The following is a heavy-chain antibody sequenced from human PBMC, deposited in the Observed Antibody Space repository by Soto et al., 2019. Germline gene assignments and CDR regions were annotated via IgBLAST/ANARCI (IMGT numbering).Heavy chain of an antibody. CDR1: GGSISSSSYY. CDR2: IYYSGST. D-gene: IGHD6-13*01. J-gene: IGHJ4*02. V-gene: IGHV4-39*07. CDR3: AAGEASSRNLAPYYLNF. Sequence: SETLSLTCIVSGGSISSSSYYWGWIRQPPGKGLEWIASIYYSGSTYYNPSLRGRVTISEDTSKNQFSLKLLSVTSADTAVYFCAAGEASSRNLAPYYLNFWGQGTLVTVSS.